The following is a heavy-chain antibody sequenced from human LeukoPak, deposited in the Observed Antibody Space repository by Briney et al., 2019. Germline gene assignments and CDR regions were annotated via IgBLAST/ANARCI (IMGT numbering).Heavy chain of an antibody. D-gene: IGHD6-13*01. V-gene: IGHV4-39*01. CDR1: GGSISSSSYY. CDR2: IYYSGST. J-gene: IGHJ4*02. Sequence: PSETLSLTCTVSGGSISSSSYYWGWIRQPPGKGLEWIGSIYYSGSTYYNPSLKSRVTISVDTSKNQFSLKLSPVTAADTAVYYCARPRLGIAAAGSDYWGQGTLVTVSS. CDR3: ARPRLGIAAAGSDY.